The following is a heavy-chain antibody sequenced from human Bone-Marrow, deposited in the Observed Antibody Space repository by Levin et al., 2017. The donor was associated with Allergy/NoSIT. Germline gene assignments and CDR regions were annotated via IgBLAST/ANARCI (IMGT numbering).Heavy chain of an antibody. D-gene: IGHD3-9*01. V-gene: IGHV3-33*01. CDR2: IWYDGSNK. Sequence: GESLKISCAASGFTFSSYGMHWVRQAPGKGLEWVAVIWYDGSNKYYADSVKGRFTISRDNSKNTLYLQMNSLRAEDTAVYYCARDQVRYFDWLLTPLDYDYGMDVWGQGTTVTVSS. CDR1: GFTFSSYG. CDR3: ARDQVRYFDWLLTPLDYDYGMDV. J-gene: IGHJ6*02.